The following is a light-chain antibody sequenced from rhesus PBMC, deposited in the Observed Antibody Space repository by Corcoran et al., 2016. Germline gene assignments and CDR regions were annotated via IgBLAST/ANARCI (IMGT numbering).Light chain of an antibody. CDR1: QDISSW. V-gene: IGKV1-22*01. Sequence: DIQMTQSPSSLSASVGDKVTITCRASQDISSWLAWYQQKPGKAPKLLIYKASSLQSGVPSRFRGSGSCTDFTLTIGSLHPKDFTTYFCLQFSSSPLNFGGGTKV. CDR2: KAS. CDR3: LQFSSSPLN. J-gene: IGKJ4*01.